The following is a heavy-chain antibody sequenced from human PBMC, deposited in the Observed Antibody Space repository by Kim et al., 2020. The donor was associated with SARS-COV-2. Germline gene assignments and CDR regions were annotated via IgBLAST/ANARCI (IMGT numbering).Heavy chain of an antibody. CDR2: IYTSGST. CDR3: ARDYYDSSGYQPFDY. J-gene: IGHJ4*02. V-gene: IGHV4-61*02. D-gene: IGHD3-22*01. Sequence: SETLSLTCTVSGGSISSGSYYWSWIRQPAGKGLEWIGRIYTSGSTNYNPSLKSRVTISVDTSKNQFSLKLSSVTAADTAVYYCARDYYDSSGYQPFDYWGQGTLVTVSS. CDR1: GGSISSGSYY.